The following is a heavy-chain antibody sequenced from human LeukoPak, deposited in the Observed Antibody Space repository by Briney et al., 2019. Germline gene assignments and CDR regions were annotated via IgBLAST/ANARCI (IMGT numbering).Heavy chain of an antibody. V-gene: IGHV7-4-1*01. Sequence: SVKVSCKASGYTYRSYTSSWPRHAPGQGFEYRGSNHTYTGTPPCAQGFTERFLFSLDSSVRTAYLPVHSLKAEDIAVYYCVRQHSGYESLYFASRGPGTLGTASS. D-gene: IGHD5-12*01. CDR2: NHTYTGTP. CDR3: VRQHSGYESLYFAS. CDR1: GYTYRSYT. J-gene: IGHJ4*02.